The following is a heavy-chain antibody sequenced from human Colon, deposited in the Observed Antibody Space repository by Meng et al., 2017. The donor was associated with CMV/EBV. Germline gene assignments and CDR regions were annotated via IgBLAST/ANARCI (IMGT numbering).Heavy chain of an antibody. Sequence: HLQLQESGPGLVKPSETLSLTCTVSGGSISSSTYYWGWIRQTPGKGLEWIGNIYYSGYTYYNPSLKSRLTISVDTSKNQFSLKLTSVTAADTAVYYCATDYGDYYFDRWGQGTLVTVFS. CDR2: IYYSGYT. CDR1: GGSISSSTYY. D-gene: IGHD4-17*01. J-gene: IGHJ4*02. CDR3: ATDYGDYYFDR. V-gene: IGHV4-39*07.